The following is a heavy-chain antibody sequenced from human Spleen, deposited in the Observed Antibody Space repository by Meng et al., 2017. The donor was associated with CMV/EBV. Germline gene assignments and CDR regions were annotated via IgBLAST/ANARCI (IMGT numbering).Heavy chain of an antibody. J-gene: IGHJ4*02. Sequence: LSCAASGFTVSSNYLSWVRQAPGTGLEWVSVIYSGGSTYYAASVKGRFTISRDNSKNTLYLQMNSLRAEDTAVYYCASQDTAMASFDYWGQGTLVTVSS. CDR1: GFTVSSNY. V-gene: IGHV3-66*02. CDR2: IYSGGST. D-gene: IGHD5-18*01. CDR3: ASQDTAMASFDY.